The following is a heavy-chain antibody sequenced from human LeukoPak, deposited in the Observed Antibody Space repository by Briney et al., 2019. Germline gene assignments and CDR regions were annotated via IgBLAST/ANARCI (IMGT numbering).Heavy chain of an antibody. CDR1: GFTFSSYE. Sequence: PGGSLRLSCAASGFTFSSYEMNWVRQAPGKGLEWVSYISSSGSTIYYADSVKGRFTISRDNAKNSLYLQMNSLRAEDTAVYYCARDYYDILTGYYGYYYGMDVWGQGTLVTVSS. CDR2: ISSSGSTI. V-gene: IGHV3-48*03. D-gene: IGHD3-9*01. CDR3: ARDYYDILTGYYGYYYGMDV. J-gene: IGHJ6*02.